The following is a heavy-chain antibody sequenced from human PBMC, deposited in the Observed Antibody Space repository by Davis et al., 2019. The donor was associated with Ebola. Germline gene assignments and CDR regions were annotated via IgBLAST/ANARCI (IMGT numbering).Heavy chain of an antibody. CDR3: ARAGGYSYGNWFEP. CDR1: GGTFTSYA. CDR2: IIPILGIA. D-gene: IGHD5-18*01. Sequence: SVQVSCKASGGTFTSYAISWVRQAPGKGLEWMGGIIPILGIANYAQKFQGRVTITADESTSTAYMELSSLRSEDTAVYYCARAGGYSYGNWFEPWGQGTLVTVSS. J-gene: IGHJ5*02. V-gene: IGHV1-69*10.